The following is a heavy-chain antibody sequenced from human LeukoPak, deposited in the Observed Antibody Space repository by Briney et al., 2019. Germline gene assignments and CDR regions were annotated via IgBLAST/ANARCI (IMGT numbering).Heavy chain of an antibody. CDR1: GFLFSGSA. CDR2: IRSRANNYAT. CDR3: AAEMEQWPEGYALDI. D-gene: IGHD6-19*01. V-gene: IGHV3-73*01. J-gene: IGHJ3*02. Sequence: GGSLRLSCAASGFLFSGSALHWVRQASGKGLEWVGCIRSRANNYATAYAASVEGRFTISRDDSKNSAYLQMNSLKTEDTAVYHCAAEMEQWPEGYALDIWGQGTMITVSS.